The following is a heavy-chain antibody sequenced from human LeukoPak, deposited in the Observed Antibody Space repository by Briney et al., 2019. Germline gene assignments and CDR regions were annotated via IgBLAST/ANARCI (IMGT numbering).Heavy chain of an antibody. J-gene: IGHJ4*02. Sequence: GGSLRLSCAASGFSFSDCAMSWVRQAPGRGLEWVTSISGSAGSTYYADSMKGRFTISRDNPKNTLHLEMNSMRAEDTAIYYCTKGMATIRRHIDSWGQGTLVTVSS. CDR3: TKGMATIRRHIDS. V-gene: IGHV3-23*01. CDR2: ISGSAGST. D-gene: IGHD5-24*01. CDR1: GFSFSDCA.